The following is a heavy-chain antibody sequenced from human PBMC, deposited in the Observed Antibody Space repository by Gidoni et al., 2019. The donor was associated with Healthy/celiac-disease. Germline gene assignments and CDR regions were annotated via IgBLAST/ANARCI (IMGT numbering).Heavy chain of an antibody. CDR2: IRCSGGST. Sequence: EVQLLESGGGLVQPGGSLRRSCAASGVPFRSYAMSWVRQAPGKGLEGVSSIRCSGGSTCYAYSVNGRLTISRDYSKNTLDLQMNSLRAQDTAVYYCSKDLVGGIVVVVAADYWGQGTLVTVSS. CDR1: GVPFRSYA. D-gene: IGHD2-15*01. J-gene: IGHJ4*02. CDR3: SKDLVGGIVVVVAADY. V-gene: IGHV3-23*01.